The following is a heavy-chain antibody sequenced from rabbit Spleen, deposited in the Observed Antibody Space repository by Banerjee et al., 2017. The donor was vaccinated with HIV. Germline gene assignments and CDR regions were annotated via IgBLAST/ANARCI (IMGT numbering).Heavy chain of an antibody. CDR1: GFSFSSDYD. CDR3: ATGNAGGTGGGYATFNL. J-gene: IGHJ4*01. V-gene: IGHV1S45*01. CDR2: ISGSSSRT. Sequence: QEQLVESGGGLVKPGASLTLTCKASGFSFSSDYDMSWVRQAPGKGLEWIGYISGSSSRTYYATWAKGRFTISKTSSTTVTLQVTSLTAADTATYFCATGNAGGTGGGYATFNLWGPGTLVTVS. D-gene: IGHD6-1*01.